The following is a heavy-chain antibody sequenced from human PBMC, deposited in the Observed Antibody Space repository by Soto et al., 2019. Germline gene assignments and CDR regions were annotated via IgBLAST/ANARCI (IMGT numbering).Heavy chain of an antibody. CDR3: AKWSGYGDE. V-gene: IGHV3-23*01. D-gene: IGHD4-17*01. CDR1: GFTXSTYS. CDR2: LSGGGINT. Sequence: EVQLLESGGGLVQPXXXXXXXCAASGFTXSTYSMAWVRQAPGKGPEWVSGLSGGGINTFYADSVKGRFTISVDNSKNTVDLQMNSLRVEDTAVYYCAKWSGYGDEWGQGTLVTVSS. J-gene: IGHJ4*02.